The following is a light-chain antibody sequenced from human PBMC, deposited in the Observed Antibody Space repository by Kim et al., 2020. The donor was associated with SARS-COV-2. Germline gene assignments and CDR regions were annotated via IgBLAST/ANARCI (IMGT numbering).Light chain of an antibody. CDR3: QQRSSWPPT. CDR2: DAS. CDR1: HSIGNS. V-gene: IGKV3-11*01. Sequence: EIVLTQSPATLSLSPGERATLSCRASHSIGNSLAWYQQKPGHAPRLLIHDASNGATDIPARFSGSGSGTDFTLTISSLEPEDFAVYFCQQRSSWPPTFGQGTRLEIK. J-gene: IGKJ5*01.